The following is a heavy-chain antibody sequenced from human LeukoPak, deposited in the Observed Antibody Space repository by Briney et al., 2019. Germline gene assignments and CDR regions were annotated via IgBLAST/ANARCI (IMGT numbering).Heavy chain of an antibody. D-gene: IGHD1-26*01. CDR2: ISLSGYT. CDR3: SRESGPYSPFGH. Sequence: PSGTLSLTCGVSGGSITTTNYRSWVRQSPGRGLEWIGEISLSGYTGFNPSLRGRVTMSLDESKNHLSLTLTFVTAADTAIYYCSRESGPYSPFGHWGQGILVTVTT. J-gene: IGHJ4*02. V-gene: IGHV4-4*02. CDR1: GGSITTTNY.